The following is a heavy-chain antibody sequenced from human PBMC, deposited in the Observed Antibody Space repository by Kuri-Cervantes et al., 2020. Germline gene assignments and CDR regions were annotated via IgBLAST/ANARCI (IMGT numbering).Heavy chain of an antibody. Sequence: GGSLRLSCAASGFTFSSYATHWVRQAPGKGLEWVAVISYDGSNKYYADSVKGRFTISRDNSKNTLYLQMNSLRAEDTAVYYCARGRGNGGKIEYNWFDPWGQGTLVTVSS. CDR2: ISYDGSNK. D-gene: IGHD2-8*01. CDR3: ARGRGNGGKIEYNWFDP. CDR1: GFTFSSYA. J-gene: IGHJ5*02. V-gene: IGHV3-30-3*01.